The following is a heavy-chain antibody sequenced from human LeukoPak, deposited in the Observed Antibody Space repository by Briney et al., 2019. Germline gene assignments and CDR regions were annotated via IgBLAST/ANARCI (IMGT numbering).Heavy chain of an antibody. Sequence: GGSLRLSCAASGFTVSSNYMNWVRQAPGKGLEWVSVIYTGGNTYYADSVKGRFTISRDNSKNTLYLQMHSLRAADTAVYYCASPSSGQSFDIWGQGTMVTVSS. V-gene: IGHV3-53*01. D-gene: IGHD6-19*01. CDR2: IYTGGNT. CDR1: GFTVSSNY. J-gene: IGHJ3*02. CDR3: ASPSSGQSFDI.